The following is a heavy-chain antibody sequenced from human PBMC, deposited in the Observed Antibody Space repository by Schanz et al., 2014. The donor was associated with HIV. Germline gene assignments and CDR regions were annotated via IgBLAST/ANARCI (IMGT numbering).Heavy chain of an antibody. V-gene: IGHV1-69*01. J-gene: IGHJ6*02. D-gene: IGHD6-19*01. CDR2: FNVMLSKI. CDR1: GGTFRSNA. Sequence: QVQLVQSGAEVKKTGSSVKVSCKASGGTFRSNAITWVRQAPGQGLEWIGHFNVMLSKINSAQKFQGRVSMTADPSTNTAYMEMSGLRFEDTAVYYCASGRRSGIGWRMDAWGQGTTVSVSS. CDR3: ASGRRSGIGWRMDA.